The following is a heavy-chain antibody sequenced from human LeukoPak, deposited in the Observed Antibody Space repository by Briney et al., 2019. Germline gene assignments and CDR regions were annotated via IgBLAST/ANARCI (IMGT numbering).Heavy chain of an antibody. Sequence: GGSLRLSCAASGFTFSSYGMHWVRQAPGKGLEWVAVIWYDGSNKYYADSVKGRFTISRDNSKNTLYLQINSLRAEDTAVYYCARGGIVVVTAIPLADAFDIWGQGTMVTVSS. CDR1: GFTFSSYG. D-gene: IGHD2-21*02. V-gene: IGHV3-33*01. CDR3: ARGGIVVVTAIPLADAFDI. J-gene: IGHJ3*02. CDR2: IWYDGSNK.